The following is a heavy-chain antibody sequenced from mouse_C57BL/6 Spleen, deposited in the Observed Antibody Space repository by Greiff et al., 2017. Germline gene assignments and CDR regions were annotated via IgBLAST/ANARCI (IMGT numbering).Heavy chain of an antibody. CDR1: GYTFTSYW. D-gene: IGHD2-1*01. Sequence: QVQLQQPGAELVMPGASVKLSCKASGYTFTSYWMHWVKQRPGQGLEWIGEIDPSDSYTNYNQKFKGKSTLTVDKSSSTAYMQLSSLTSEDSSVYYCARCGGNFSFDYAMDYWGQGTSVTVSS. CDR3: ARCGGNFSFDYAMDY. CDR2: IDPSDSYT. V-gene: IGHV1-69*01. J-gene: IGHJ4*01.